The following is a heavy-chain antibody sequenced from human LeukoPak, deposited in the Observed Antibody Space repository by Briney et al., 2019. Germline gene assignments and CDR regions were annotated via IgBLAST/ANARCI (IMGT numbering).Heavy chain of an antibody. Sequence: NTSETLSLTCAVYGGSFSGYYWSWIRQPPGKGLEWIGEINHSGSTNYNPSLKSRVTISVDTSKNQFSLKLSSVTAADTAVYYCATTLYYYDSSGSNAFDIWGQGTMVTVSS. CDR1: GGSFSGYY. D-gene: IGHD3-22*01. CDR3: ATTLYYYDSSGSNAFDI. V-gene: IGHV4-34*01. J-gene: IGHJ3*02. CDR2: INHSGST.